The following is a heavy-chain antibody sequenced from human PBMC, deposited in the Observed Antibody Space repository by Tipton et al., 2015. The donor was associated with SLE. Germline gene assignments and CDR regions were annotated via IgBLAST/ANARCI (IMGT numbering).Heavy chain of an antibody. Sequence: SLRLSCAASGSTFSGFSVHWVRQAPGKGLEYVSGISINGGNTWYADSVKGRFTISRDNSKNMLYLQMGSLRPEDMAVYYCAREVKGDYDYWGQGTLVTVSS. J-gene: IGHJ4*02. CDR1: GSTFSGFS. D-gene: IGHD2-21*01. CDR2: ISINGGNT. V-gene: IGHV3-64*02. CDR3: AREVKGDYDY.